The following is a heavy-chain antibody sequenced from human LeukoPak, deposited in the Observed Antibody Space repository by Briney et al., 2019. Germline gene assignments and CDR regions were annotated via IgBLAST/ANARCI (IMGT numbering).Heavy chain of an antibody. CDR2: IYYSGST. CDR3: ARAAYCGGDCYLFDY. Sequence: SETLSLTCTVSIDSIYSSNFYWGWIRQPPGKGLEWIGSIYYSGSTYYNSSLKSRVTISVDTSKNQFSLKLSSLTAADTAVYYCARAAYCGGDCYLFDYWGQGTLVTVFS. CDR1: IDSIYSSNFY. J-gene: IGHJ4*02. V-gene: IGHV4-39*01. D-gene: IGHD2-21*02.